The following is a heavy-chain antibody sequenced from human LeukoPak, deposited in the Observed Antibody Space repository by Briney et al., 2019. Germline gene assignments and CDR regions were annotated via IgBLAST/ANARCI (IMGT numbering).Heavy chain of an antibody. CDR2: IYYSGST. D-gene: IGHD3-22*01. V-gene: IGHV4-59*01. Sequence: SETLSLTCTVSGGSISRYYWSWIRQPPGKGLEWIGYIYYSGSTNYNPSLTSRVTMSVDTSKNQFSLKLSSVTAADTAVYYCARDFSTYYDSSSFYGDSCFDYWGQGRLVTVSS. J-gene: IGHJ4*02. CDR1: GGSISRYY. CDR3: ARDFSTYYDSSSFYGDSCFDY.